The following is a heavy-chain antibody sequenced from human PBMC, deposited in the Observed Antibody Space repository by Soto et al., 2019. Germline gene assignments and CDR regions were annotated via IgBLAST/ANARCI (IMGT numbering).Heavy chain of an antibody. D-gene: IGHD3-10*01. CDR1: GFTFNNYG. Sequence: QVQLVESGGGVVQPGKSLRLSCAASGFTFNNYGLHWVRQAPGEGLEWVAVMWRDGSKDHADAVKGRFNVSRDNSKSVLYRQRDSLRAEGTAMYYCARVLFGSRSYGVDCWGQGTLVTVSS. J-gene: IGHJ4*02. V-gene: IGHV3-33*01. CDR2: MWRDGSK. CDR3: ARVLFGSRSYGVDC.